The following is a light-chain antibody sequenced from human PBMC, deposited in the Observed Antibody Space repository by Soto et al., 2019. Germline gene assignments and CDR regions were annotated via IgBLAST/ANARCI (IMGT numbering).Light chain of an antibody. CDR3: SSYAGRSYVPYV. J-gene: IGLJ1*01. V-gene: IGLV2-23*01. CDR2: EDS. Sequence: QSVLTQPASVSGSPEQSITISCTGTSSDVGTYNLVSWYQQYPGKAPKLIIYEDSERPSGISNRFSGSKSGNTASLTISGLQAEDEADYYCSSYAGRSYVPYVFGTGTKLTVL. CDR1: SSDVGTYNL.